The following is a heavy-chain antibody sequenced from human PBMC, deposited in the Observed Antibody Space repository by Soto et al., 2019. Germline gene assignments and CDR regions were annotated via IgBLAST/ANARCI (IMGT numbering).Heavy chain of an antibody. D-gene: IGHD3-22*01. CDR2: IYYSGST. V-gene: IGHV4-59*01. CDR1: GGSISSYY. J-gene: IGHJ1*01. Sequence: QVQLQESGPGLVKPSETLSLTCTVSGGSISSYYWSWIRQPPGKGLEWIGYIYYSGSTNYNPSLKSRVTRSVDSGKNQFSLKLSAVTAADTALYYCSREGGDDSSGWNFQHWGQGTLVPVSS. CDR3: SREGGDDSSGWNFQH.